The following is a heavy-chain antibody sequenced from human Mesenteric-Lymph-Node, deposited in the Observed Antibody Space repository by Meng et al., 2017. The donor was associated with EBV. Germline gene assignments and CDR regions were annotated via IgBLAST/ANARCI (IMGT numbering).Heavy chain of an antibody. D-gene: IGHD2-15*01. V-gene: IGHV4-34*01. J-gene: IGHJ5*02. Sequence: QLQHGAPGQLKPSGALPLTCAVYGGSFSGYYWSWIRQPPGKGLEWIGEINHSGSTNYNPSLKSRVTISVDTSKNQFSLKLSSVTAADTAVYYCARGVVVVVAATPTGFSDWFDPWGQGTLVTVSS. CDR3: ARGVVVVVAATPTGFSDWFDP. CDR1: GGSFSGYY. CDR2: INHSGST.